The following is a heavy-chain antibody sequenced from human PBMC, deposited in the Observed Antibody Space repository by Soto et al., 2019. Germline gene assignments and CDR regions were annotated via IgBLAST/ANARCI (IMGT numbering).Heavy chain of an antibody. CDR1: GDSISSVAHY. CDR3: ARHPSDFWFDP. V-gene: IGHV4-39*01. Sequence: SETLSLTCSVSGDSISSVAHYWAWVRQPPGKGLEWIGSLYYTGSTYYNPSLKSRAAISIDTSKNQFSLKLSSVTAADTAVYYCARHPSDFWFDPWGQGTLVTVSS. D-gene: IGHD2-21*02. CDR2: LYYTGST. J-gene: IGHJ5*02.